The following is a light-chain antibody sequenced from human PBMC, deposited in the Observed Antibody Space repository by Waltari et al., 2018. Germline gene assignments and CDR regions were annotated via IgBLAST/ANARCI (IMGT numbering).Light chain of an antibody. CDR1: QSVLWSSNNKTY. CDR2: WAS. CDR3: QKYYSYPLT. V-gene: IGKV4-1*01. J-gene: IGKJ4*01. Sequence: DIVMTQSPDSLAVSLGERATTNCKSSQSVLWSSNNKTYLAWYQQKPGQPPNLLSYWASARESGVPTRFSGSGSGTDFTLTINGLQAEVWAVYYCQKYYSYPLTFGGGPRWRSN.